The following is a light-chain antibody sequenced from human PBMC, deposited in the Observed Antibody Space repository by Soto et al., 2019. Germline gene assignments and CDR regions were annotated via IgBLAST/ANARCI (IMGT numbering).Light chain of an antibody. CDR1: SSNIGSNT. V-gene: IGLV1-44*01. CDR3: ALWDDSLDGRV. Sequence: QSVLTQPPSASGTPGQRVTISCSGSSSNIGSNTVNWYQHLPGTAPKLLIYANDQRPSGVPDRFSGSKSGTSASLAISGLQSEDEAVYYCALWDDSLDGRVFGGGTKVTVL. CDR2: AND. J-gene: IGLJ3*02.